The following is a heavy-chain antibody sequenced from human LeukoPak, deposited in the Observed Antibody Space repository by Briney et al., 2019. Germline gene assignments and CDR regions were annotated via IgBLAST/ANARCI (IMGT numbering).Heavy chain of an antibody. CDR2: ISSSGSTI. V-gene: IGHV3-48*04. D-gene: IGHD2-15*01. J-gene: IGHJ6*02. CDR1: GFTFSSYS. Sequence: GGSPRLSCAASGFTFSSYSMNWVRQAPGKGMEWVSYISSSGSTIYYADSVKGRFTISRDNAKNSLYLQMNSLRAEDTAVYYCARGGGRIVVVVAASWGMDVWGQGTTVTVSS. CDR3: ARGGGRIVVVVAASWGMDV.